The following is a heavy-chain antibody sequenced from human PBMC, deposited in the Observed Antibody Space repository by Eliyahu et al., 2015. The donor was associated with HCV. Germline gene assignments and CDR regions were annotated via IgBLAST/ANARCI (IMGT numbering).Heavy chain of an antibody. J-gene: IGHJ5*02. V-gene: IGHV4-59*01. D-gene: IGHD6-19*01. CDR2: IHYSGST. CDR3: ASGGGGIAVTGTGGWFDP. Sequence: QVQLQESGPGLVKPSETLSLXCTVSGGXIXXYSGAWXRQPPGKGLEWIGYIHYSGSTNYNPSLKSRVTISVDTSKNQFSLKLTSVTAADTAMYYCASGGGGIAVTGTGGWFDPWGQGTLVTVSS. CDR1: GGXIXXYS.